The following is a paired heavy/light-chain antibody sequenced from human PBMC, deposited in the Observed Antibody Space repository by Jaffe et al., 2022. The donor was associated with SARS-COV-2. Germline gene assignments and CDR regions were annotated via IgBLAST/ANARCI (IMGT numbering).Heavy chain of an antibody. V-gene: IGHV4-4*07. CDR3: ARDPNYVPSYYYYGMDV. Sequence: QVQLQESGPGLVKPSETLSLTCTVSGGSISSYYWSWIRQPAGKGLEWIGRIYTSGSTNYNPSLKSRVTMSVDTSKNQFSLKLSSVTAADTAVYYCARDPNYVPSYYYYGMDVWGQGTTVTVSS. J-gene: IGHJ6*02. D-gene: IGHD1-7*01. CDR1: GGSISSYY. CDR2: IYTSGST.
Light chain of an antibody. CDR1: QSLLHSNGYNY. J-gene: IGKJ4*01. CDR3: MQALQTART. V-gene: IGKV2-28*01. Sequence: DIVMTQSPLSLPVTPGEPASISCRSSQSLLHSNGYNYLDWYLQKPGQSPQLLIYLGSNRASGVPDRFSGSGSGTDFTLKISRVEAEDVGVYYCMQALQTARTFGGGTKVEIK. CDR2: LGS.